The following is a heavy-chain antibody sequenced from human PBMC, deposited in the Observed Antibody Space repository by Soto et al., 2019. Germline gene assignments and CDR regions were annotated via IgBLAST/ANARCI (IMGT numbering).Heavy chain of an antibody. Sequence: QVQLVESGGGVVQPGRSLRLSCAASGFTFSNYGMHWVRQAPGKGLEGVAVMRNDASNVHYGDSVEGRLTISRDNSKNTVSLQMQSLRDEDTGVYYCARQSSDLLTCGMDVWGQGTTVTVSS. CDR2: MRNDASNV. V-gene: IGHV3-33*01. J-gene: IGHJ6*02. CDR3: ARQSSDLLTCGMDV. D-gene: IGHD3-9*01. CDR1: GFTFSNYG.